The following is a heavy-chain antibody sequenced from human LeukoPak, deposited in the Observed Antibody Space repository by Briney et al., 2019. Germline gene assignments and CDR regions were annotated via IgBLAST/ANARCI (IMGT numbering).Heavy chain of an antibody. D-gene: IGHD1-26*01. CDR1: GFTFSSYA. CDR2: ISGSGGST. V-gene: IGHV3-23*01. Sequence: TGGSLRLSCAASGFTFSSYAMSWVRQAPGKGLEWVSAISGSGGSTYYADSVKGRFTISRDNSKNTLYLQMNSLRAEDTAVYYCAKNVGKGGATRPFDYWGQGTLVTVSS. CDR3: AKNVGKGGATRPFDY. J-gene: IGHJ4*02.